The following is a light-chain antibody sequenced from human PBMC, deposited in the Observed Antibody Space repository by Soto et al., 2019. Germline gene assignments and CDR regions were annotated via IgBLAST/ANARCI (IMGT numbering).Light chain of an antibody. J-gene: IGLJ3*02. Sequence: QPVLTQPPSVSGAPGQRVTISCTGSSSNIGAGYDVHWYQQLPGTAPKLLIYDTNHRPSGVPDRFSGSKSGTSASLAITGLLPEDEADYYCQSYDSSLPWVFGGGTKVTVL. V-gene: IGLV1-40*01. CDR2: DTN. CDR1: SSNIGAGYD. CDR3: QSYDSSLPWV.